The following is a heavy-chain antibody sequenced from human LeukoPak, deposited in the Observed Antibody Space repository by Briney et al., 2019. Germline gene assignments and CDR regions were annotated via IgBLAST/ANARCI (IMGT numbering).Heavy chain of an antibody. V-gene: IGHV1-2*02. CDR1: GYTFTGYY. J-gene: IGHJ6*03. CDR3: ARVSSTHRYHMDV. D-gene: IGHD5/OR15-5a*01. Sequence: VASVKVSCKASGYTFTGYYMHGVRQAPGQGLEWMGWINPKSGGTNYAQKFQGRVTMTRETSISTAYMELSRLRSDDTAMYYCARVSSTHRYHMDVWGRRTTVTVS. CDR2: INPKSGGT.